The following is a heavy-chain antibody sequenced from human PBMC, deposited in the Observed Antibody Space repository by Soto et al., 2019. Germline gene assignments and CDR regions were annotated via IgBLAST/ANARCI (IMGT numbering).Heavy chain of an antibody. Sequence: ASVKVSCTASGYTFTGYYMHSVRQAPGQGLEWMGWINPNSGGTKYAQKFQGWVTMTRDTSISTAYMELSRLRSDDTAVYYCARDPADSGSYFLDYWGQGTPVTVSS. CDR2: INPNSGGT. J-gene: IGHJ4*02. V-gene: IGHV1-2*04. D-gene: IGHD1-26*01. CDR3: ARDPADSGSYFLDY. CDR1: GYTFTGYY.